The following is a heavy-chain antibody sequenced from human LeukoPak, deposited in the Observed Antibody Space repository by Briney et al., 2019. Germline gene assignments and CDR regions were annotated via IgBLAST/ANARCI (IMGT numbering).Heavy chain of an antibody. CDR1: GFTVKDNF. D-gene: IGHD5/OR15-5a*01. J-gene: IGHJ6*02. V-gene: IGHV3-66*01. CDR2: LYSGGAT. CDR3: AAVSTTYYYYGMDV. Sequence: GGSLRLSCAASGFTVKDNFMSWVRQAPGKGLEWVSVLYSGGATYYADSVKGRFTISRDNSRNTLYLQMNSLRTGDTAVYYCAAVSTTYYYYGMDVWGQGTTVTVSS.